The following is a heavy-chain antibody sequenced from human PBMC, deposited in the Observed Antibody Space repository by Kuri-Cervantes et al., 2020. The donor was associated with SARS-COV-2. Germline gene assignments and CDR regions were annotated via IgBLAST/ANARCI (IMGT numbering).Heavy chain of an antibody. CDR1: GFTFSSYS. J-gene: IGHJ6*03. Sequence: GGSLRLSCAASGFTFSSYSMNWVRQAPGKGLEWVSSISSTSSYIYYADSVKGRFTISRDNAKNSLYLQMNSLRAEDTAVYYCARDCSSPYKYYYYYHMDVWGKGTTVTVSS. CDR2: ISSTSSYI. CDR3: ARDCSSPYKYYYYYHMDV. V-gene: IGHV3-21*01. D-gene: IGHD6-13*01.